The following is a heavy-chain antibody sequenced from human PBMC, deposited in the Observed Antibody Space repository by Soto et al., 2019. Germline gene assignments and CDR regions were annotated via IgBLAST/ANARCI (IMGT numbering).Heavy chain of an antibody. Sequence: LSLTCTFSVGSISRCGYYWSWIRQHPGKGLEWIGYIYYSGSTYYNPSLKSRVTISVDTSKNQFSLKLSSVTAADTAVYYCARGSNCSGGSCYFYYYYGMDVWGQGTTVTVSS. CDR3: ARGSNCSGGSCYFYYYYGMDV. D-gene: IGHD2-15*01. V-gene: IGHV4-31*03. CDR2: IYYSGST. CDR1: VGSISRCGYY. J-gene: IGHJ6*02.